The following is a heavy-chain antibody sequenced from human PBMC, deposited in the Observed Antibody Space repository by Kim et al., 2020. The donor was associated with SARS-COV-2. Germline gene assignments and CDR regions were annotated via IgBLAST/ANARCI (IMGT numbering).Heavy chain of an antibody. CDR2: IKQDGSEN. CDR1: GFTFSSYL. D-gene: IGHD3-22*01. Sequence: GGSLRLSCAASGFTFSSYLMSWVRQAPGKGLEWVANIKQDGSENYYVDSVKGRVTISRDNAKNSLYLQMNSLRAEDTAVYYCARDPLTYYYDSSGYYYEYYCDSWGQGTLVTVSS. J-gene: IGHJ4*02. CDR3: ARDPLTYYYDSSGYYYEYYCDS. V-gene: IGHV3-7*01.